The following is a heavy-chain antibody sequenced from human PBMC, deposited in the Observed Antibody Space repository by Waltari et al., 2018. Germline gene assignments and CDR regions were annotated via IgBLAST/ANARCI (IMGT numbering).Heavy chain of an antibody. J-gene: IGHJ4*02. V-gene: IGHV4-59*01. D-gene: IGHD4-17*01. CDR1: GGSITGYY. CDR2: IYYNGNT. CDR3: AREIYGGNSRPYDY. Sequence: QVQLQESGPGLVKPSETLSLTCTVSGGSITGYYWSWIRQPPGKGWEWIGHIYYNGNTDYNPSLKSRVTISVDTSKNQFSLKLSSVTAADTAVYYCAREIYGGNSRPYDYWGQGTLVTVSS.